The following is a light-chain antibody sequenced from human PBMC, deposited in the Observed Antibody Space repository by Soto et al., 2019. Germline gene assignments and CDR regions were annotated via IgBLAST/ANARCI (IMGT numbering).Light chain of an antibody. J-gene: IGKJ2*01. V-gene: IGKV3-20*01. CDR3: QQYGSTPPT. CDR1: QSVTSSY. CDR2: AAS. Sequence: EIVLTQSPGTLSLSPGERATLSCRASQSVTSSYLAWYQRKPGQAPWLLIFAASTRATGIPDRFSGSGSGTDFTLTISRLEPEDFALYYCQQYGSTPPTFGQGTKVEIK.